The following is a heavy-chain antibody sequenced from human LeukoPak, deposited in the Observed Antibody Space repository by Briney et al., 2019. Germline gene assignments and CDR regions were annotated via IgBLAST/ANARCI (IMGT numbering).Heavy chain of an antibody. D-gene: IGHD2-15*01. CDR3: ARVRLGCSGGSCDLTLDY. Sequence: GASVKVSCKASGYTFTGYYMHWVRQAPGQGLEWMGRINPNSGGTNYAQKFQGRVTMTRDTSISTAYMELSRLRSDDTAVYYCARVRLGCSGGSCDLTLDYWGQGTLVTVSP. CDR1: GYTFTGYY. CDR2: INPNSGGT. J-gene: IGHJ4*02. V-gene: IGHV1-2*06.